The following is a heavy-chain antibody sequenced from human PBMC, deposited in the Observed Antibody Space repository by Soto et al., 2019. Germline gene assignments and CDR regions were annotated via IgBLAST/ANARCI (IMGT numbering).Heavy chain of an antibody. D-gene: IGHD6-19*01. CDR2: ISWNSGSI. CDR1: GFTFYDYA. V-gene: IGHV3-9*01. J-gene: IGHJ4*02. Sequence: SLRLSCAASGFTFYDYAMHLFRQSPLKCLEWVSGISWNSGSIGYADSVKGRFTISRDNAKNSLYLQMNSLRAEDTALYYCAKVRYSSGWMYYFDYWGQGTLVTVSS. CDR3: AKVRYSSGWMYYFDY.